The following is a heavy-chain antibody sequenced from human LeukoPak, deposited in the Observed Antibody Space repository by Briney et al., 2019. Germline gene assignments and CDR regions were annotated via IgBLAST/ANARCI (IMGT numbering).Heavy chain of an antibody. CDR1: GYTFNNYG. Sequence: GASVKVSCKTSGYTFNNYGINWVRQAPGQGLEWVGWISGYNGNTNYAQKFQGRITMTIDTPTSTGYMELRSLTSDDTAVYYCARVPEYSSGWYGYYYYMDVWGKGTTVTVSS. D-gene: IGHD6-19*01. J-gene: IGHJ6*03. CDR3: ARVPEYSSGWYGYYYYMDV. CDR2: ISGYNGNT. V-gene: IGHV1-18*01.